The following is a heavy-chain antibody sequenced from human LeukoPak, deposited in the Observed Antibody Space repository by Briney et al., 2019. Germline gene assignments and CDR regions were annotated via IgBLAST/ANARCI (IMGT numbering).Heavy chain of an antibody. Sequence: PGGSLRLSCAASGFTFSSYSMNWVRQAPGKGLEWVSSISSSSSYIYYADSVKGRFTISRDNAKNSLYLQMNSLRAEDTAVYYCARDPEIETGFDYWGQGTLVSVCS. J-gene: IGHJ4*02. CDR3: ARDPEIETGFDY. CDR1: GFTFSSYS. D-gene: IGHD5-24*01. CDR2: ISSSSSYI. V-gene: IGHV3-21*01.